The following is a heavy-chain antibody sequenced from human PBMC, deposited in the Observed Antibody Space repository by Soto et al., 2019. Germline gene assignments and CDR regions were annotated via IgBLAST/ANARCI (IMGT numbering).Heavy chain of an antibody. CDR2: ISRDGGST. CDR3: AKDNRDYDILTGYYSDYYFDY. J-gene: IGHJ4*02. CDR1: GFTFDDYT. Sequence: PGGSLRLSCAASGFTFDDYTMHWVRQAPGKGLEWVSLISRDGGSTYYADSVKGRFTISRDNSKNSLYLQMNSLRTEDTALYYCAKDNRDYDILTGYYSDYYFDYWGQGTLVTVSS. D-gene: IGHD3-9*01. V-gene: IGHV3-43*01.